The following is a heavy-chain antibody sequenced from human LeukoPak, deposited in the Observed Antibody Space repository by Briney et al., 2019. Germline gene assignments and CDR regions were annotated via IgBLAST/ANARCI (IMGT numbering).Heavy chain of an antibody. V-gene: IGHV3-9*01. D-gene: IGHD6-19*01. J-gene: IGHJ3*02. CDR3: TKAQWQLRRPAAFDI. CDR1: GFTFSSYG. CDR2: ISWNSGSI. Sequence: PGGSLRLSCAASGFTFSSYGMSWVRQAPGKGLEWVSGISWNSGSIGYADSVKGRFTISRDNAKKSLYLQMNSLRDEDTALYYCTKAQWQLRRPAAFDIWGQGTMVTVSS.